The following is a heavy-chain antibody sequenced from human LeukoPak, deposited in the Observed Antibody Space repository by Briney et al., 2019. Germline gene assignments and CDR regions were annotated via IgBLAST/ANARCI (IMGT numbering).Heavy chain of an antibody. CDR3: AKARRDSTWIQPNCDY. V-gene: IGHV3-23*01. Sequence: GGSLRLSCAASGFTFSSYDTNWVRQAPGKGLEWVSAISGSGGHTYYADSVKGRFTISRDNSKNTLYLQMNSLRAEDTAKYYCAKARRDSTWIQPNCDYWGQGTLVTVSS. D-gene: IGHD5-18*01. CDR1: GFTFSSYD. CDR2: ISGSGGHT. J-gene: IGHJ4*02.